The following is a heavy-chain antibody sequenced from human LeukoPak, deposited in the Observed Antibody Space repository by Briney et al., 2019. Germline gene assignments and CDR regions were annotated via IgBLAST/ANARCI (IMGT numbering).Heavy chain of an antibody. CDR1: GFTFSSYW. V-gene: IGHV3-7*01. D-gene: IGHD5-24*01. Sequence: PGGSLRLSCAASGFTFSSYWMSWVRQAPGKGLEWVANIKQDGSEKYYVDSVKGRFTISRDNAKNSLYLQMNSLRAEDTAVYYCARAWGVAMATATNFDYWGQGTLVTVSS. CDR2: IKQDGSEK. J-gene: IGHJ4*02. CDR3: ARAWGVAMATATNFDY.